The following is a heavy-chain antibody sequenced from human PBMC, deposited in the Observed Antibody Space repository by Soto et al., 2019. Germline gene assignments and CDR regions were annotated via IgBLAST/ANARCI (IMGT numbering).Heavy chain of an antibody. CDR3: ARDLWGYCGADCYPLDV. CDR2: MYNTGST. D-gene: IGHD2-21*02. J-gene: IGHJ6*02. V-gene: IGHV4-59*01. CDR1: GGSISSYY. Sequence: TSETMSLTCTVSGGSISSYYWSWIRQPPGKGLEWIGYMYNTGSTIYNPSLKSRVTISVDTSKNQFSLKLNSVTAADTAVYYCARDLWGYCGADCYPLDVWGQGTTVTVSS.